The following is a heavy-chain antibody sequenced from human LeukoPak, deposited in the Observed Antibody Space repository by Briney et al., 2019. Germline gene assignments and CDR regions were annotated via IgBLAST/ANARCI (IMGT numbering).Heavy chain of an antibody. V-gene: IGHV3-48*04. CDR3: AKGSSYGFDY. CDR2: ISTSSSTI. D-gene: IGHD5-18*01. Sequence: GGSLRLSCAASGFTFSSYSMNWARQAPGKGLEWVSYISTSSSTIYYADSVKGRFTISRDNAKNALYVHMNSLRAEDTAVYYCAKGSSYGFDYWGQGTLVTVSS. CDR1: GFTFSSYS. J-gene: IGHJ4*02.